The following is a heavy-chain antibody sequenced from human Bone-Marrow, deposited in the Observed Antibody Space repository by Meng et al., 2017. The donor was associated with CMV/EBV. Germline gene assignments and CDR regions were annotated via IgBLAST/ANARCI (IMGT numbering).Heavy chain of an antibody. V-gene: IGHV3-30*04. J-gene: IGHJ4*02. CDR2: ISYDGTKN. D-gene: IGHD2-21*01. CDR3: ARGGGDL. CDR1: GFTFSNHA. Sequence: GESLKISCAASGFTFSNHAMHWVRQAPGKGLEWVAAISYDGTKNYYADSVKGRLTISRDNANKTLYLQMNNLRAEDRAVYYCARGGGDLWGQGTLVTVSS.